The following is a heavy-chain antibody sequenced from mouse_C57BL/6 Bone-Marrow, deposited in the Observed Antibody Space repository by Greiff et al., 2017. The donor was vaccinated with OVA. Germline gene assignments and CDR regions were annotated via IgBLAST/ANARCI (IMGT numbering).Heavy chain of an antibody. CDR2: ISSGSSTI. J-gene: IGHJ4*01. CDR1: GFPFSDYG. CDR3: TRTVVATDYAMDY. D-gene: IGHD1-1*01. Sequence: EVMLVESGGGLVKPGGSLKLSCAASGFPFSDYGMHWVRQAPEKGLEWVAYISSGSSTIYYADTVKGRFTISRDNAKNTLFLQMTSLRSEDTAMYYCTRTVVATDYAMDYWGQGTSVTVSS. V-gene: IGHV5-17*01.